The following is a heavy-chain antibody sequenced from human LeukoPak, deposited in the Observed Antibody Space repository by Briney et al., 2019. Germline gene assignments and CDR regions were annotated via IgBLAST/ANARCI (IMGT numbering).Heavy chain of an antibody. CDR2: IYSGGST. J-gene: IGHJ4*02. V-gene: IGHV3-66*01. CDR3: AIRFGRLEAGGTPFDS. CDR1: GFSFTSYN. D-gene: IGHD6-13*01. Sequence: GTSLRLSCAASGFSFTSYNFHWVRQAPGKGLEWVSVIYSGGSTYYADSVKGRFTISRDNSKNTLYLQMNSLRAEDTALYYCAIRFGRLEAGGTPFDSWGQGTLVTVSS.